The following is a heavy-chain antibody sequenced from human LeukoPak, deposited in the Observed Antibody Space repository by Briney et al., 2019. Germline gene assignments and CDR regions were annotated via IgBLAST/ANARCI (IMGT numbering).Heavy chain of an antibody. J-gene: IGHJ3*02. CDR3: ARDYYYSRGEAFDI. CDR2: IFYVGST. D-gene: IGHD3-10*02. V-gene: IGHV4-59*11. Sequence: SETLSPTCTVSGDSIVSHYWSWIRQPPGKGLEWIGYIFYVGSTNYNPSLKSRVTISVDTSKNQFSLKLNSVTAADTAVYYCARDYYYSRGEAFDIWGQGTMVPVSS. CDR1: GDSIVSHY.